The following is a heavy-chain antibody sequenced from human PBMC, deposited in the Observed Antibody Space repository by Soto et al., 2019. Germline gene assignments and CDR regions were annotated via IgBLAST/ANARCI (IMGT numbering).Heavy chain of an antibody. CDR2: IYYSGST. CDR1: GGSISSRDYY. D-gene: IGHD2-15*01. J-gene: IGHJ5*02. Sequence: QLQLQESGPGLVKPSETLSLTCTVSGGSISSRDYYWGWIRQPPGKGLEWIGNIYYSGSTYYNPSLKSRVTISVDTSKNQFSLKLTSVTAADTALYFCARLNRGYCSGGSCPGWFDPWGQGTLVTVSS. CDR3: ARLNRGYCSGGSCPGWFDP. V-gene: IGHV4-39*01.